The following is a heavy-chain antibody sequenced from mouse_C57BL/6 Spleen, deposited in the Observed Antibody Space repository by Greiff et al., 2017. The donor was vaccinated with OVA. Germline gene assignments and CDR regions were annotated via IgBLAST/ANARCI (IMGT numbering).Heavy chain of an antibody. CDR2: ISSGSSTI. V-gene: IGHV5-17*01. CDR3: ARNYYGSFYAMDY. D-gene: IGHD1-1*01. J-gene: IGHJ4*01. CDR1: GFTFSDYG. Sequence: EVKLVESGGGLVKPGGSLKLSCAASGFTFSDYGMHWVRQAPEKGLEWVAYISSGSSTIYSADTVKGRFTISRDNAKNTLFLQMTSLRSEDTAMYYCARNYYGSFYAMDYWGQGTSVTVSS.